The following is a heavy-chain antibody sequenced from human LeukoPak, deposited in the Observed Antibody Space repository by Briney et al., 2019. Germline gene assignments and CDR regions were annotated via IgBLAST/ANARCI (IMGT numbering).Heavy chain of an antibody. CDR3: AKDLSYANWFDP. CDR2: IWYDGSNK. CDR1: GFTFSSYG. V-gene: IGHV3-33*06. J-gene: IGHJ5*02. D-gene: IGHD1-26*01. Sequence: GGSLRLSCAASGFTFSSYGMHWVRQAPGKGLEWVAVIWYDGSNKYYADSVKGRFTISRDNSKNTLYLQMNSLRAEDTAVYYCAKDLSYANWFDPWGQGTLVTVSS.